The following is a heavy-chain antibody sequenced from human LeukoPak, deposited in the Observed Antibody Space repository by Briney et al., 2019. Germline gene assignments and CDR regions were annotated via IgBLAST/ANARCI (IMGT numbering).Heavy chain of an antibody. Sequence: HSGGSLRLSCAASGFTFSSHAMSWVRQAPGKGLEWVSAISGSGGSTYYADSVKGRFTISRDNSKNTLYLQMNSLRAEDTAVYYCAKAPFGGSFDYWGQGTLVTVSS. CDR1: GFTFSSHA. CDR3: AKAPFGGSFDY. CDR2: ISGSGGST. V-gene: IGHV3-23*01. D-gene: IGHD3-16*01. J-gene: IGHJ4*02.